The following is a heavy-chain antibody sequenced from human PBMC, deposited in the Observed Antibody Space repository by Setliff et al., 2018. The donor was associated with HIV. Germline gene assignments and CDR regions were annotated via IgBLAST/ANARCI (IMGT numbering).Heavy chain of an antibody. CDR3: APIYHFPHAYSTSSFDY. CDR1: GGTFSSYA. CDR2: IIPIFGTA. V-gene: IGHV1-69*13. D-gene: IGHD4-4*01. Sequence: ASVKVSCKASGGTFSSYAISWVRQAPGQGLEWMGGIIPIFGTANYAQKFQGRVTITADESTSTAYMELSSLRSEDTAVYYCAPIYHFPHAYSTSSFDYWGQGTLVTVSS. J-gene: IGHJ4*02.